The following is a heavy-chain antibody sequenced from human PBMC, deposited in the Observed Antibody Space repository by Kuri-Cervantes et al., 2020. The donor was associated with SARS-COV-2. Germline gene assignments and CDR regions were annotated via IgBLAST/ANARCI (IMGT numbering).Heavy chain of an antibody. Sequence: GGSLRLSCAASGFTFSSYAMSWVRQAPGKGLEWVSAISGSGGSTYYAGSVKGRFTISRDNSKNTLYLQMNSLRAEDTAVYYCANDRLGHNYYDSSDYLTDWFDPWGQGTLVTVSS. CDR1: GFTFSSYA. V-gene: IGHV3-23*01. D-gene: IGHD3-22*01. CDR2: ISGSGGST. J-gene: IGHJ5*02. CDR3: ANDRLGHNYYDSSDYLTDWFDP.